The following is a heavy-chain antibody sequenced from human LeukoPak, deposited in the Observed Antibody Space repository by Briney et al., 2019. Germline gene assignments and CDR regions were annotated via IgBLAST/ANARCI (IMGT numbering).Heavy chain of an antibody. Sequence: GGSLRLSCAASGFTFSSYAMSWVRQAPGKGLEWVSAISGSGGSTYYADSVKGRFTISRDNSKNTLYLQMNSLRAEDTAVYYCAKDFAAEKDTAMVTAYWGQGTLVTVSS. CDR2: ISGSGGST. D-gene: IGHD5-18*01. CDR1: GFTFSSYA. J-gene: IGHJ4*02. V-gene: IGHV3-23*01. CDR3: AKDFAAEKDTAMVTAY.